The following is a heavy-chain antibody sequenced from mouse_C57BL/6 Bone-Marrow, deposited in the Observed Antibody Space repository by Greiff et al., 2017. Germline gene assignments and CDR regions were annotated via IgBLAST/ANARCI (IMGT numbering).Heavy chain of an antibody. V-gene: IGHV14-3*01. CDR2: IDPANGNT. CDR3: AGYYSNSTDY. D-gene: IGHD2-5*01. J-gene: IGHJ4*01. Sequence: VQLQQSVAELVRPGASVTLSCTASGFNIKNTYMHWVKQRPEQGLEWIGRIDPANGNTTYAPKFQGKATITADTSSNTAYLQLSSLTSDDTAIYYWAGYYSNSTDYWGQGTSVTVSS. CDR1: GFNIKNTY.